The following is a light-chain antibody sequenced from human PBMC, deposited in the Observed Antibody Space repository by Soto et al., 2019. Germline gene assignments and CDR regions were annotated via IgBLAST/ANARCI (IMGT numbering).Light chain of an antibody. CDR1: RSVSAS. CDR2: DAS. V-gene: IGKV3-11*01. J-gene: IGKJ5*01. CDR3: QQRSNWAIT. Sequence: ESVLTQSPATVSLSPGERTTFSCRASRSVSASLAWYQLKPGQAPRLLIYDASNRATDIPARFSGSGSGTDFTLTISSLGPEDFAVYYCQQRSNWAITFGQGTRLEI.